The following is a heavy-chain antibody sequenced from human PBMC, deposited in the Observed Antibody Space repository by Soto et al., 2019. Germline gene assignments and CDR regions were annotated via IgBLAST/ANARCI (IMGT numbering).Heavy chain of an antibody. V-gene: IGHV3-23*01. J-gene: IGHJ4*02. CDR3: ARDFGVQELDY. CDR1: GFTFSTYA. CDR2: ISGSGGTT. Sequence: LRLSCAASGFTFSTYAVNWVRQAPGKGLEWVSAISGSGGTTYYADSVKGRFTISRDNSKRTLYLQMNSLRADDTAVYYCARDFGVQELDYWGQGTLVTVSS. D-gene: IGHD3-3*01.